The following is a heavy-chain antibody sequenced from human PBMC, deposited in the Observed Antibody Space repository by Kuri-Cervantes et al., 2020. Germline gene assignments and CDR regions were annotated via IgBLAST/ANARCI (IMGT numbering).Heavy chain of an antibody. CDR3: AILVRGRIPTSDTGGY. D-gene: IGHD6-13*01. J-gene: IGHJ4*02. Sequence: GGSLRLSCAVSGFTFSSYPMNWVRQAPGKGLEWISYITSGSSTIYYADSVKGRFTISRGNARNSLYLQMNSLRAEDTAIYYCAILVRGRIPTSDTGGYWGQGALVTVSS. CDR2: ITSGSSTI. V-gene: IGHV3-48*01. CDR1: GFTFSSYP.